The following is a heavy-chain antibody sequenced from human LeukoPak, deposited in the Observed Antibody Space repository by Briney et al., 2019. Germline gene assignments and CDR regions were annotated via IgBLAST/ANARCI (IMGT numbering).Heavy chain of an antibody. CDR2: ISYDGSNK. Sequence: GGSLRLSCAASGFTFSSYGMHWVRQAPGKGLEWVTVISYDGSNKYYADSVKGRFTISRDSSKNTLYLQMNSLRAEDTAVYYCAKHYYDSVSYSPLTSWGQGTLVTVSS. V-gene: IGHV3-30*18. CDR3: AKHYYDSVSYSPLTS. D-gene: IGHD3-22*01. CDR1: GFTFSSYG. J-gene: IGHJ5*02.